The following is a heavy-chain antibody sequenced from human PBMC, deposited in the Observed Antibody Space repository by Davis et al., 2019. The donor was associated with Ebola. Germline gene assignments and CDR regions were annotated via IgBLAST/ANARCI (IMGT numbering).Heavy chain of an antibody. Sequence: GESLKISCAASGFTVSSNYMSWVRQAPGKGLEWVAVISYDGSNKYYADSVKGRFTISRDNSKNTLYLQMSSLRAEDTAVYYCARDLPGGDWYFDLWGRGTLVTVSS. J-gene: IGHJ2*01. D-gene: IGHD1-14*01. CDR3: ARDLPGGDWYFDL. V-gene: IGHV3-30*03. CDR2: ISYDGSNK. CDR1: GFTVSSNY.